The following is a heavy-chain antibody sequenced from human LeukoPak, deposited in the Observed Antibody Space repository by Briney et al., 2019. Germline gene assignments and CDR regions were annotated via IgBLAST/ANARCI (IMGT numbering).Heavy chain of an antibody. CDR1: GYSFTSYL. D-gene: IGHD5-18*01. CDR3: ARQGDTAFLRPFDY. CDR2: IYPGDSDT. V-gene: IGHV5-51*01. J-gene: IGHJ4*02. Sequence: GESLKISCKGSGYSFTSYLIGWVRQMPGKGLEWMGTIYPGDSDTRHSPSFQGQVTISADKSISTAYLQWSSLKASDTAMYYCARQGDTAFLRPFDYWGQGTLVTVSS.